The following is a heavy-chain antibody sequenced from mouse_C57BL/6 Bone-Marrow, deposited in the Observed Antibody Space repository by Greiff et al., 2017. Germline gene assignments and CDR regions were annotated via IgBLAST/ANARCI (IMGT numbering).Heavy chain of an antibody. J-gene: IGHJ4*01. CDR3: ARCPYYCGSRYALDY. CDR1: GYTFTSYW. CDR2: IYPSDSDT. D-gene: IGHD1-1*01. V-gene: IGHV1-61*01. Sequence: VQLQQPGAELVRPGSSVKLSCKASGYTFTSYWMDWVKQRPGQGLEWIGNIYPSDSDTHYNQKFKDKATLTVDKSSSTAYLQLSSLTSEDSAVYYCARCPYYCGSRYALDYWGQGTSVTVSS.